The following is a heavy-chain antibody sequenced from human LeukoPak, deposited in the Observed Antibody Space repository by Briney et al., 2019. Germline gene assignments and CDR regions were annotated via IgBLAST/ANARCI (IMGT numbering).Heavy chain of an antibody. D-gene: IGHD3-22*01. CDR3: ARDLMIRPFDY. CDR1: GFTVSSNY. J-gene: IGHJ4*02. Sequence: GGSLRLSCAASGFTVSSNYMSWVRQAPGKGLEWVSVIYSGGSTYYADSVKGRFTISRDNSKNTLYLQMNSLRAEDTAVYYCARDLMIRPFDYWGQGTLVSVSS. V-gene: IGHV3-66*01. CDR2: IYSGGST.